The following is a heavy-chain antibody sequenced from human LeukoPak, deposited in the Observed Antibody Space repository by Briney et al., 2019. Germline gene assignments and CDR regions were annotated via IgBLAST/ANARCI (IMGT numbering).Heavy chain of an antibody. D-gene: IGHD6-13*01. CDR3: ARDRQQQLAVFDY. Sequence: SQTLSLTCAISGDSVSSNSAAWNWIRQSPSGGLEWLGRTYYRSKWYNDYAVSVKSRITINPDTSKNQFSLQLNSVTPEDTAVYYCARDRQQQLAVFDYWGQGTLVTVSS. CDR2: TYYRSKWYN. J-gene: IGHJ4*02. V-gene: IGHV6-1*01. CDR1: GDSVSSNSAA.